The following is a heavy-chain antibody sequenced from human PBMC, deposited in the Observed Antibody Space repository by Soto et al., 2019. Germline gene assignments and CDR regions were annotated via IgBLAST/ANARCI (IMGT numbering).Heavy chain of an antibody. CDR2: ISSNGGST. V-gene: IGHV3-64D*08. Sequence: GGSLRLFCSASGFTFSSYAMHWVRQAPGKGLEYVSAISSNGGSTYYADSVKGRFTISRDNSKNTLYLQMSSLRAEDTAVYYCVKGQAARFPDAFDIWGQGTMVTVSS. J-gene: IGHJ3*02. CDR3: VKGQAARFPDAFDI. D-gene: IGHD6-6*01. CDR1: GFTFSSYA.